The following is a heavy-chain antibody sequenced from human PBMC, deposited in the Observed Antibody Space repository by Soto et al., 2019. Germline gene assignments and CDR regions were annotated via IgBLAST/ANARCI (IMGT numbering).Heavy chain of an antibody. CDR1: GYTFTNYD. J-gene: IGHJ6*02. D-gene: IGHD3-3*01. Sequence: ASVKVSCKASGYTFTNYDINWVRQATGQGLEWMGWMNPNSGNTGYAQKFQGRVTMTRNTSISTAYMELSSLRSEDTAVYYCARVVTIFGVVIMNYGMDVWGQGTTVTVSS. CDR2: MNPNSGNT. CDR3: ARVVTIFGVVIMNYGMDV. V-gene: IGHV1-8*01.